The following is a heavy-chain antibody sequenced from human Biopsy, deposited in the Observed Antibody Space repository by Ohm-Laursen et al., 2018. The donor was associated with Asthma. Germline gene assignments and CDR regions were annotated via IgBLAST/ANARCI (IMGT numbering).Heavy chain of an antibody. CDR2: ITGSGGTT. CDR3: AKDRFDNSVTSKYYYYGIDV. Sequence: SLRLSCAASGFTFSSSAMSWVRQAPGKGLERVSAITGSGGTTYYADSVRGRFTISRDNVRSRLHLQMSSLRPDDSAAYHCAKDRFDNSVTSKYYYYGIDVWGQGTTVTVSS. V-gene: IGHV3-23*01. J-gene: IGHJ6*02. CDR1: GFTFSSSA. D-gene: IGHD3-16*01.